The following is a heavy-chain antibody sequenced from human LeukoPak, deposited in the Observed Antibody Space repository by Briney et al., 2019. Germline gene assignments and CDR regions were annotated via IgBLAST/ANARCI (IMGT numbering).Heavy chain of an antibody. CDR2: INAGNGNT. J-gene: IGHJ4*02. CDR1: GSTFTSYA. D-gene: IGHD2-15*01. Sequence: EASVKVSCKASGSTFTSYAMHWVRQAPGQRLEWMGWINAGNGNTKYSQKFQGRVTITRDTSASTAYMELSSLRSEDTAVYYCARLCSGGSCYYYFDYWGQGTLVTVSS. CDR3: ARLCSGGSCYYYFDY. V-gene: IGHV1-3*01.